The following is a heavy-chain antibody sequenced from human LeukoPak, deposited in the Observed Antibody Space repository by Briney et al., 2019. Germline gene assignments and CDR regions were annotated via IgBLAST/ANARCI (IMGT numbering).Heavy chain of an antibody. D-gene: IGHD3-3*01. CDR3: ARDVRTIFGGHNY. Sequence: GSLRLSCAASGFTFSSYWMTWVRQAPGKGLEWVANIRQDGSDEYYVDSVKGRFTISRDNDKNSLYLQMNSLRAEDTAVYYCARDVRTIFGGHNYWGQGTLVTVSS. CDR1: GFTFSSYW. CDR2: IRQDGSDE. J-gene: IGHJ4*02. V-gene: IGHV3-7*01.